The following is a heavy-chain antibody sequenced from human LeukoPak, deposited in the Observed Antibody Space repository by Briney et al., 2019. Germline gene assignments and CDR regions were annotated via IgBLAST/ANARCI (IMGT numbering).Heavy chain of an antibody. J-gene: IGHJ4*02. Sequence: GGSLRLFCAASGFTFTSFAMSWVRQAPGKGLEWVSAISGRGGTTDYADSVKGRFTISRDNSKNTLYLQMNSLRAEDTAVYYCANSASGTHPEYWGQGTLVTVSS. CDR2: ISGRGGTT. D-gene: IGHD1-1*01. CDR1: GFTFTSFA. V-gene: IGHV3-23*01. CDR3: ANSASGTHPEY.